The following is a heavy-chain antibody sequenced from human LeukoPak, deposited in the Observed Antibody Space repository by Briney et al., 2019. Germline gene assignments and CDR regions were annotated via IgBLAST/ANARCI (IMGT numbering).Heavy chain of an antibody. CDR3: ARKGTIAPTGASHFDY. D-gene: IGHD6-13*01. J-gene: IGHJ4*02. CDR1: GGSISGSSYY. V-gene: IGHV4-39*01. CDR2: VYYSGST. Sequence: SETLSLTCTVSGGSISGSSYYWGWIRQPPGKGLDWIGTVYYSGSTYYNPSLESRATISVDTSKNQFSVKLTSVTAADTAVYYCARKGTIAPTGASHFDYWGQGTLVTVSS.